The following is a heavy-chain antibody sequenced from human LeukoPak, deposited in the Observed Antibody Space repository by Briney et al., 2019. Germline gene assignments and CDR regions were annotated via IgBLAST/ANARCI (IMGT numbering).Heavy chain of an antibody. Sequence: GRSLRLSCAASGFTFSSYGMHWVRQAPGKGLEWVAFIRYDGSDKNYADSVKGRFTISRDNSKNTLYLQMNSLRAEDTAVYYCAKDRVHYSGYDYFDPWGQGTLVTVSS. J-gene: IGHJ5*02. V-gene: IGHV3-30*02. CDR1: GFTFSSYG. CDR3: AKDRVHYSGYDYFDP. CDR2: IRYDGSDK. D-gene: IGHD5-12*01.